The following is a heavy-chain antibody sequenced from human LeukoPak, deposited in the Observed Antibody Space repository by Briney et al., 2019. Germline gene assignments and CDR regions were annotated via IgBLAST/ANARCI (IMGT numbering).Heavy chain of an antibody. D-gene: IGHD2-2*01. J-gene: IGHJ6*02. CDR1: GGSFSGYY. CDR2: INHSGST. V-gene: IGHV4-34*01. Sequence: PSETLSLTCAVYGGSFSGYYWSWIRQPPGKGLEWIGEINHSGSTNYNPSLKSRVTISVDTSKNQFSPKLSSVTAADTAVYYCARGHVTNYYYYGMDVWGQGTTVTVSS. CDR3: ARGHVTNYYYYGMDV.